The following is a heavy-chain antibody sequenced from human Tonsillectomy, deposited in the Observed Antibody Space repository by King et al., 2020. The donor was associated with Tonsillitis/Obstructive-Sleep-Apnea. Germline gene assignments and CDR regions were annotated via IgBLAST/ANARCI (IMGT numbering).Heavy chain of an antibody. CDR3: AGDHYTSGWPYYGMDV. Sequence: VQLVESGGGVVQPGRSLRLSCAASGFTFSNYGMHWVRQAPGKGLEWVAVIWYDGNNKNYADSVKGRFTISRDNSKNTLYLQMNSLRAEDTAVYYCAGDHYTSGWPYYGMDVWGQGTTVTVSS. V-gene: IGHV3-33*01. CDR2: IWYDGNNK. J-gene: IGHJ6*02. D-gene: IGHD6-19*01. CDR1: GFTFSNYG.